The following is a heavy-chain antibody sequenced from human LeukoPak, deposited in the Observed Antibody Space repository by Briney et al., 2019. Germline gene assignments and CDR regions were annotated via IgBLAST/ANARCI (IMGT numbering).Heavy chain of an antibody. D-gene: IGHD6-19*01. J-gene: IGHJ5*02. Sequence: GGSLRLSCAASGFPFSSFAMSWVRLAPGQGLEWGSTISSSGSGTYYADSVKGRFSISRDNSKNTLYMEVNSLTTEDTAVYYCAKERAPIYSSVRWFDPWRQGTLVTVSS. V-gene: IGHV3-23*01. CDR2: ISSSGSGT. CDR1: GFPFSSFA. CDR3: AKERAPIYSSVRWFDP.